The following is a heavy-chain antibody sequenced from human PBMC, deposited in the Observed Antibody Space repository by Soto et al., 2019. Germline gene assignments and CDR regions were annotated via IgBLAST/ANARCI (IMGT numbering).Heavy chain of an antibody. J-gene: IGHJ6*02. D-gene: IGHD2-2*02. CDR1: GYSFTSYW. CDR3: ARLSGCSSTSCYTHMDV. Sequence: PGESLKISCNGSGYSFTSYWIGWVRQMPWKGLEWMGIIYPGDSDTRYSPSFQGQVTISADKSISTAYLQWSSLKASDTAMYYCARLSGCSSTSCYTHMDVWGQGTTVTVSS. V-gene: IGHV5-51*01. CDR2: IYPGDSDT.